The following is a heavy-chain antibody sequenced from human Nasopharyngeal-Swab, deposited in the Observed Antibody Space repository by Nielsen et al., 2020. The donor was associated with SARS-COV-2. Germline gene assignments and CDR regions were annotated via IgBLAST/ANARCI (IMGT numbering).Heavy chain of an antibody. CDR2: IIPIFGTA. CDR3: ARGGRTRIQLWQGPPYGMDV. J-gene: IGHJ6*02. D-gene: IGHD5-18*01. Sequence: WVRQAPGQGLEWMGGIIPIFGTANYAQKFQGRVTITADESTSTAYMELGSLRSEDTAVYYCARGGRTRIQLWQGPPYGMDVWGQGTTVTVSS. V-gene: IGHV1-69*01.